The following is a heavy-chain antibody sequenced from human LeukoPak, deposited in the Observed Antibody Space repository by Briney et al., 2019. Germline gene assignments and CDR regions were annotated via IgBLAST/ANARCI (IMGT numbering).Heavy chain of an antibody. Sequence: GGSLRLSCAASGFTFSSYAMHWVRQAPGRGLEWVAVISYDGSNKYYADSVKGRFTISRDNSKNTLYLQMNSLRAEDTAVYYCARALGVDDAFDIWGQGTMVTVSS. CDR3: ARALGVDDAFDI. V-gene: IGHV3-30-3*01. CDR2: ISYDGSNK. D-gene: IGHD3-16*01. CDR1: GFTFSSYA. J-gene: IGHJ3*02.